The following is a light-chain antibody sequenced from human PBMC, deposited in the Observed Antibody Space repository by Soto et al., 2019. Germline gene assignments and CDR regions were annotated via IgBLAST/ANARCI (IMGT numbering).Light chain of an antibody. CDR2: SNN. CDR3: AAWDDSLSGYV. CDR1: SSNIASNY. V-gene: IGLV1-47*02. Sequence: HSVLTQPPSASGTPGQRVTISWSGSSSNIASNYVYWYQQLPGTAPKLLIYSNNQRPSGVPDRFSGSKSGTSASLAISGLRSEDEDDYYCAAWDDSLSGYVFGTGTKLTVL. J-gene: IGLJ1*01.